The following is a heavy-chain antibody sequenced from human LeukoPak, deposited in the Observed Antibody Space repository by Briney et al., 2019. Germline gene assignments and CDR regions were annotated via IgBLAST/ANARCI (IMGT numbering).Heavy chain of an antibody. J-gene: IGHJ6*03. CDR2: ISYDGSIK. CDR3: ARDYCSGGSCFYYYYYMDV. Sequence: HPGRSLRLSCAASGFNFSLYGMHWVRQAPGKGLEWMAVISYDGSIKYYADSVKGRFTISRDNSKNTLYLQMNSLRAEDTAVYYCARDYCSGGSCFYYYYYMDVWGKGTTVTVSS. CDR1: GFNFSLYG. V-gene: IGHV3-30*03. D-gene: IGHD2-15*01.